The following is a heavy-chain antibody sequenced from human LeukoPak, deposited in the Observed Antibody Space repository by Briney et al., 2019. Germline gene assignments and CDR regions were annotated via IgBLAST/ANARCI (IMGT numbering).Heavy chain of an antibody. Sequence: SETLSLTCAVYGGSFSGYYWNWIRQPPGKGLEWIGEINHSGSTNYNPSLKSRVTISVDTSKNQFSLKLSSVTAADTAVYYCARGHFVRAAILRCWFDPWGQGTLVTVSS. V-gene: IGHV4-34*01. CDR1: GGSFSGYY. D-gene: IGHD2-2*02. J-gene: IGHJ5*02. CDR3: ARGHFVRAAILRCWFDP. CDR2: INHSGST.